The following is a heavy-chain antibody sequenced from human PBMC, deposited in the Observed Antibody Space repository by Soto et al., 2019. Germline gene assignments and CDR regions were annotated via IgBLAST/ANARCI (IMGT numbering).Heavy chain of an antibody. CDR2: ISGSGGST. V-gene: IGHV3-23*01. CDR3: AKGEYSSSSVNHYYGMDV. D-gene: IGHD6-6*01. CDR1: GFTFSSYA. J-gene: IGHJ6*02. Sequence: GGSLRLSCAASGFTFSSYAMSWVRQAPGKGLEWVSAISGSGGSTYYADSVKGRFTISRDNSKNTLYLQMNSLRAEDTAVYYCAKGEYSSSSVNHYYGMDVWGQGTTVTVSS.